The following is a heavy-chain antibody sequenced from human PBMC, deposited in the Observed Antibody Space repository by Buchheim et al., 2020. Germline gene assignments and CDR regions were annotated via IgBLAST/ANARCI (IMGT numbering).Heavy chain of an antibody. J-gene: IGHJ4*02. CDR2: IKQDGSEK. CDR3: ASSIYDFWSGSFDY. Sequence: EVQLVESGGGLVQPGGSLRLSCAASGFTFSSYWMSWVRQAPGKGLEWLANIKQDGSEKYYVDSVKGRLTISRDNAKNSLYLQMNSLRAEDTAVYYCASSIYDFWSGSFDYWGQGTL. CDR1: GFTFSSYW. V-gene: IGHV3-7*02. D-gene: IGHD3-3*01.